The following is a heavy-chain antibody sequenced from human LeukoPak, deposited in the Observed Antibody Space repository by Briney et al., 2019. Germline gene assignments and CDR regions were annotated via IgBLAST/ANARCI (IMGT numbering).Heavy chain of an antibody. CDR3: ARATRGIVVVVAATPDY. J-gene: IGHJ4*02. CDR1: GYTFTSYY. D-gene: IGHD2-15*01. CDR2: INPSGGST. V-gene: IGHV1-46*01. Sequence: ASVKVSCKASGYTFTSYYMHWVRQAPGQGLEWMGIINPSGGSTSYAQKFQGRVTMTRDTSTSTVYMELSSLRSEDTAVYYCARATRGIVVVVAATPDYWGQGTLVTVSS.